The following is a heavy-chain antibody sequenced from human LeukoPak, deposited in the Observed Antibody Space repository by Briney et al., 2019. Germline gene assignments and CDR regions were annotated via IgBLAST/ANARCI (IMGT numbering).Heavy chain of an antibody. CDR3: AREGPYSDSSRSRFDY. Sequence: ASVKVSCKASGYTFTNYCIHWVRQAPGQGFEWTGIINPSGGSTSYAQKFQGRVTMTRDTSTSTVYMELSSLRSEDTAVYYCAREGPYSDSSRSRFDYWGQGTLVTVSS. V-gene: IGHV1-46*01. J-gene: IGHJ4*02. CDR2: INPSGGST. D-gene: IGHD6-6*01. CDR1: GYTFTNYC.